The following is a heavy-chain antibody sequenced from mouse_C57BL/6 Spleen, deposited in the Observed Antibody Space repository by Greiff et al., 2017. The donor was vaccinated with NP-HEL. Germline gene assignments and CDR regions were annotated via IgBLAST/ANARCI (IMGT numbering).Heavy chain of an antibody. J-gene: IGHJ4*01. D-gene: IGHD1-1*01. CDR3: ARTDYGSTNAMDY. Sequence: VQLQQSGAELVKPGASVKISCKASGYAFSSYWMNWVKQRPGKGLEWIGQIYPGDGDTNYNGKFKGKATLTADKSSSTAYMQLISLTSEDSAVYFCARTDYGSTNAMDYWGQGTSVTVSS. CDR2: IYPGDGDT. V-gene: IGHV1-80*01. CDR1: GYAFSSYW.